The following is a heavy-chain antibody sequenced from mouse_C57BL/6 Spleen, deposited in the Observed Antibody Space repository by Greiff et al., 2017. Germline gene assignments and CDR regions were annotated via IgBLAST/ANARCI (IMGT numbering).Heavy chain of an antibody. D-gene: IGHD1-1*01. J-gene: IGHJ4*01. CDR2: ISGGGGNT. Sequence: EVQLVESGGGLVKPGGSLKLSCAASGFTFSSYTMSWVRQTPEKRLEWVATISGGGGNTYYPDSVKGRFTISRDNAKNTLYLQMSSLRSEDTALYYCGRQGYYGSNAMDYWGQGTSVTVSS. CDR1: GFTFSSYT. CDR3: GRQGYYGSNAMDY. V-gene: IGHV5-9*01.